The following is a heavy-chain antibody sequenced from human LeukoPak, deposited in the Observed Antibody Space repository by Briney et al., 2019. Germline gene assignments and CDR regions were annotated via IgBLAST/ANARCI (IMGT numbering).Heavy chain of an antibody. J-gene: IGHJ4*02. CDR2: ISYDGSNK. Sequence: GGSLRLSCAASGFTFSSYGMHWVRQAPGKGLEWVAVISYDGSNKYYADSVKGRFTISRDNSKNTLYLQMNSLRAEDTAVYYCARAGVAAAGTRTPYYFDYWGQGTLVTVSS. CDR3: ARAGVAAAGTRTPYYFDY. CDR1: GFTFSSYG. V-gene: IGHV3-30*03. D-gene: IGHD6-13*01.